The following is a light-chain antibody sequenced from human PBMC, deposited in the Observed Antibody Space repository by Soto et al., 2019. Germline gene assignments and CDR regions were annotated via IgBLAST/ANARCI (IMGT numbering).Light chain of an antibody. V-gene: IGKV1-6*01. J-gene: IGKJ1*01. Sequence: AIQVTHSPPSLSASAGDRVTITCRASQGINNDLAWYQQKPGKAPKLLIYGATNLHTGVPSRFSGSGSGTDFTLTISSLQPEDFATYYCLQDHNYPWTFGQGTKVEVK. CDR1: QGINND. CDR3: LQDHNYPWT. CDR2: GAT.